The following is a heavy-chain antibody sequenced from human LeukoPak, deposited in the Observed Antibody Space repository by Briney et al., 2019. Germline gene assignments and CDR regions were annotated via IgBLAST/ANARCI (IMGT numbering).Heavy chain of an antibody. CDR1: GGTFSSYA. V-gene: IGHV1-69*13. Sequence: SVTVSCTASGGTFSSYAISWVRQAPGQGLEWMGGIIPIFGTANYAQKFQGRVTITADESTSTAYMELSSLRSEDTAVYYCARGPRTYDSSGYPTLFDYWGQGTLVTVSS. D-gene: IGHD3-22*01. CDR2: IIPIFGTA. CDR3: ARGPRTYDSSGYPTLFDY. J-gene: IGHJ4*02.